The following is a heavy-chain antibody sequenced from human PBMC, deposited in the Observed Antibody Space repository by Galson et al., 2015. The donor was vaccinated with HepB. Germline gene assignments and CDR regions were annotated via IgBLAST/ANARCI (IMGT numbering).Heavy chain of an antibody. D-gene: IGHD5-18*01. CDR1: GFTFSSYW. Sequence: SLRLSCAASGFTFSSYWMSWVRQAPGKGLEWVANIKQDGSEKYYVDSVKGRFTISRDNAKNSLYLQMNSLRAEDTAVYYCAREADTAMGPQNYYYYYGMDVWGQGTTVTVSS. V-gene: IGHV3-7*03. CDR3: AREADTAMGPQNYYYYYGMDV. CDR2: IKQDGSEK. J-gene: IGHJ6*02.